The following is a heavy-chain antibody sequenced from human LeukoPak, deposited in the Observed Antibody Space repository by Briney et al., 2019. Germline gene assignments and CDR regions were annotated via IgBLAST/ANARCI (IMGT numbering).Heavy chain of an antibody. D-gene: IGHD5-18*01. CDR1: GFAFSDYS. V-gene: IGHV3-48*02. J-gene: IGHJ4*02. CDR3: ARVHRGYNYGRLDY. Sequence: GGSLRLSCAASGFAFSDYSMNWVRQAPGKGLEWVSYISSSDNTIHYADSVKGRFTISRDNAKNSLYLEMNSLRDEDTAVYYCARVHRGYNYGRLDYWGQGTLVTVSA. CDR2: ISSSDNTI.